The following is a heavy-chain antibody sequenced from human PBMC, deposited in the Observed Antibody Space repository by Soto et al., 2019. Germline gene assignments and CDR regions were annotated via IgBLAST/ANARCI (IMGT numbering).Heavy chain of an antibody. D-gene: IGHD2-8*01. CDR2: ISFDGSDK. V-gene: IGHV3-30*18. J-gene: IGHJ4*02. CDR1: AFSFRHYA. CDR3: ANPFVGEGLMTRDY. Sequence: QVHLVESGGGVVQPGRSLRLSCVASAFSFRHYAMHWVRQAPGKGLEWVAIISFDGSDKYYADSVKGRFTISRDNSKNTLYAQMNSVRVKDTAGYYWANPFVGEGLMTRDYWGQGTLDTVSS.